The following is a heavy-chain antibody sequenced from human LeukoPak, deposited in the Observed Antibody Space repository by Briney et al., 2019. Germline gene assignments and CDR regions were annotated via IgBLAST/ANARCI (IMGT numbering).Heavy chain of an antibody. CDR3: ARGRYYYDSSGYYYVSYFQR. Sequence: SVKVSCKASGGTFSSYAISWVRQAPGQGLEWMGGIIPIFGTANYAQKFQGRVTITTDESTSTAYMELSSLRSEDTAVYYCARGRYYYDSSGYYYVSYFQRWGQGTLVTVSS. CDR2: IIPIFGTA. D-gene: IGHD3-22*01. V-gene: IGHV1-69*05. CDR1: GGTFSSYA. J-gene: IGHJ1*01.